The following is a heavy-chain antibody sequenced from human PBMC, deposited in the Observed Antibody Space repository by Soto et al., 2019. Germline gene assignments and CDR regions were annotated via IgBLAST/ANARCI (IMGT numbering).Heavy chain of an antibody. Sequence: EVQLVESGGGLVQPGGSLRLSCAASGFTFSTHSMNWVRQAPGKGLEWISYITSSSVTMYADSVKGRFTISRDNDKNYLYLQMNSLRVEDTAVYFCVGEVGFQLIYWGQGTLVTVSS. CDR3: VGEVGFQLIY. D-gene: IGHD2-2*01. CDR1: GFTFSTHS. V-gene: IGHV3-48*01. CDR2: ITSSSVTM. J-gene: IGHJ4*02.